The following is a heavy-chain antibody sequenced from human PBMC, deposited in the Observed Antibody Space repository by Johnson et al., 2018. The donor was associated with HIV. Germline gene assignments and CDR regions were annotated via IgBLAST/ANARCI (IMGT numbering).Heavy chain of an antibody. CDR2: IKQAGSEN. Sequence: VQLVESGGGLVKPGGSLRLSCAASGCTVSSNYMRWVRQAPGKGLEWVANIKQAGSENYYADSVKGRFPISRDNSKNTLYLQMNSLRAEDTAVYYCAKVGGTTILRDAFDIWGQGTMVTVSS. J-gene: IGHJ3*02. CDR1: GCTVSSNY. D-gene: IGHD1-1*01. V-gene: IGHV3-7*01. CDR3: AKVGGTTILRDAFDI.